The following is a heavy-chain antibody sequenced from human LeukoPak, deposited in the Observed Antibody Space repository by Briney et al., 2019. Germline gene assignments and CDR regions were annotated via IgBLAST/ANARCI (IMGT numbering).Heavy chain of an antibody. D-gene: IGHD3-22*01. J-gene: IGHJ4*02. Sequence: GGSLRLSCAASGFTFSSYSMSWVRQAPGKGLEWVSAISGSGGSTYYADSVKGRFTISRDNSKNTLYLQMNSLRAEDTAVYYCAKARYDSSGYYYAPLDYWGQGTLVTVSS. CDR1: GFTFSSYS. V-gene: IGHV3-23*01. CDR3: AKARYDSSGYYYAPLDY. CDR2: ISGSGGST.